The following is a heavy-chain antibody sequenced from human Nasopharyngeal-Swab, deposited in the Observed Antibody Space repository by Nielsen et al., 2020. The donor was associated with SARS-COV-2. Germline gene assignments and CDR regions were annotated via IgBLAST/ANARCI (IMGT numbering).Heavy chain of an antibody. CDR2: ISYDGSNK. D-gene: IGHD4-17*01. CDR3: AKDLFRDYGVYYYYGMDV. V-gene: IGHV3-30*18. J-gene: IGHJ6*02. CDR1: GFAFSSYG. Sequence: LSLTCAASGFAFSSYGMHWVRQAPGKGLEWVAVISYDGSNKYYADSVKGRFTISRDNSKNTLYLQMNSLRAEDTAVYYCAKDLFRDYGVYYYYGMDVWGQGTTVTVSS.